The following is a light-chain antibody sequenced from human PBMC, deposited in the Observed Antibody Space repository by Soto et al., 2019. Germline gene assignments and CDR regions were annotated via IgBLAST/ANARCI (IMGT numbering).Light chain of an antibody. CDR1: QSISSW. Sequence: DIQMTQSPSTLSASVGDRVTITCRASQSISSWLAWYQQKPGKAPKLLIYKASSLESGVPSRFSGSGSGTEFTLTISSLQPDDVATYYCQQYSSESSFGQGTKLEIK. V-gene: IGKV1-5*03. CDR3: QQYSSESS. J-gene: IGKJ2*01. CDR2: KAS.